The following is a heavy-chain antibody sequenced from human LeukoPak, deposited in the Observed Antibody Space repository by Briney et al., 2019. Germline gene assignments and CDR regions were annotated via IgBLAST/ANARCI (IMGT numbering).Heavy chain of an antibody. J-gene: IGHJ3*02. CDR2: IYYSGST. V-gene: IGHV4-39*07. CDR1: GGSISSSSYY. Sequence: PSETLSLTCTVSGGSISSSSYYWGWIRQPPGKGLEWIGSIYYSGSTYYNPSLKSRVTISVDTSKNQFSLKLSSVTAADTAVYYCARDSTRAPNPYDSSGYTAFDIWGQGTMVTVSS. D-gene: IGHD3-22*01. CDR3: ARDSTRAPNPYDSSGYTAFDI.